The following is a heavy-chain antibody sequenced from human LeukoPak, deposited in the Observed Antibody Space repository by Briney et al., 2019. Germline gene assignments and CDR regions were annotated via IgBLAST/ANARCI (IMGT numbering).Heavy chain of an antibody. Sequence: ASVTVSCKASGYRFTSYGISWVRQAPGQGLEWRGWISAYNGNTNYAQKLQGRVTMTTDTSTSTAYMELRSLRSDDTAVYYCARGGDGDILTGLAFDYWGQGTLVTVSS. D-gene: IGHD3-9*01. CDR3: ARGGDGDILTGLAFDY. V-gene: IGHV1-18*01. J-gene: IGHJ4*02. CDR2: ISAYNGNT. CDR1: GYRFTSYG.